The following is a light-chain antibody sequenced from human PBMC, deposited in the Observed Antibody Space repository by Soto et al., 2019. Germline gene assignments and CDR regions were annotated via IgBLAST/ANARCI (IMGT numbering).Light chain of an antibody. J-gene: IGLJ2*01. CDR1: SSDVGGYNH. V-gene: IGLV2-14*03. CDR2: AYS. CDR3: QSFDNSLSGSV. Sequence: QSALTQPASVSGSPGQSITISCTGTSSDVGGYNHVSWYQQHPGKAPKLLIFAYSSRPSGVPDRFSGSRSATSASLAITGLQAEDEADYYCQSFDNSLSGSVFGGGTKLTVL.